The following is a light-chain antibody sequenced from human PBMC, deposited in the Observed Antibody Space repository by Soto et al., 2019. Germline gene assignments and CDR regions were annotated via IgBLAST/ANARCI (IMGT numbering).Light chain of an antibody. CDR2: GAF. CDR1: QNINRR. CDR3: QQANSFPWT. J-gene: IGKJ1*01. Sequence: DVQMTQSPSTLSASVGYIFTITCRASQNINRRLAWYQQKPGEAPKLLIYGAFSLQSGVPSRLRGSGYGTDLTITISSLKNEDSATYYCQQANSFPWTFGQGTKVDIK. V-gene: IGKV1-12*01.